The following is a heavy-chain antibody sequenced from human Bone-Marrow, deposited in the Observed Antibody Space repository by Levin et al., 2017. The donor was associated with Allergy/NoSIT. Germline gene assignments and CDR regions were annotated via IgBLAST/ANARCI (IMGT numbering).Heavy chain of an antibody. CDR1: GFTFSSYS. D-gene: IGHD1/OR15-1a*01. Sequence: GGSLRLSCAASGFTFSSYSMNWVRQAPGKGLEWVSSISSSSSYIYYADSVKGRFTISRDNAKNSLYLQMNSLRAEDTAVYYCARQSKQPGTYYYYYYGMDVWGQGTTVTVSS. J-gene: IGHJ6*02. CDR2: ISSSSSYI. CDR3: ARQSKQPGTYYYYYYGMDV. V-gene: IGHV3-21*01.